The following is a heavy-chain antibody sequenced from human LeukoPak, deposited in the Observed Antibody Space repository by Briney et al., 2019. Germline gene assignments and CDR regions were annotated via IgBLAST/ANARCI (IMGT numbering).Heavy chain of an antibody. V-gene: IGHV1-8*03. CDR1: GYTFTSYD. J-gene: IGHJ6*03. CDR3: ARAVADIVVVPAASYYYYYMDV. D-gene: IGHD2-2*01. CDR2: MNPNSGNT. Sequence: ASVKVSCKASGYTFTSYDINWVRQATGQGLEWMGWMNPNSGNTGYAQKFQGRFTITRNTSISTAYMELSSLRSEDTAVYYCARAVADIVVVPAASYYYYYMDVWGKGTTVTVSS.